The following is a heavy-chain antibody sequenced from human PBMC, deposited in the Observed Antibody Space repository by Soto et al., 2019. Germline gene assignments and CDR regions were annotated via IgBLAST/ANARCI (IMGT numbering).Heavy chain of an antibody. CDR2: TYYRSKWYN. V-gene: IGHV6-1*01. CDR3: ARADIVVVPAAIEGYYYYYYMDV. Sequence: SQTLSLTCAISGDSVSSNSAAWNWIRQSPSRGLEWLGRTYYRSKWYNDYAVSVKSRITISPDTSKNQFSLQLNSVTPEDTAVYYCARADIVVVPAAIEGYYYYYYMDVWGKGTTVTVSS. D-gene: IGHD2-2*02. CDR1: GDSVSSNSAA. J-gene: IGHJ6*03.